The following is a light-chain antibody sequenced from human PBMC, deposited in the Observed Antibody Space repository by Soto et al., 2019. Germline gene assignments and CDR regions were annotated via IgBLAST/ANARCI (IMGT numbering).Light chain of an antibody. CDR1: QSVSSN. J-gene: IGKJ3*01. Sequence: EIVMTQSPATLSVSPGERATLSCRASQSVSSNLSWYQQKPCQAPRLLIYGASTRATGIPARFSGSGSGTEVTRTSSSLQSADFVVYYCQQYNNWPPFTFGPGTKVDIK. CDR3: QQYNNWPPFT. CDR2: GAS. V-gene: IGKV3-15*01.